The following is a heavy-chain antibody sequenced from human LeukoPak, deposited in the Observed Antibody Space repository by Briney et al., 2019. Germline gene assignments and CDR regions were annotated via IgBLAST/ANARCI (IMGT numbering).Heavy chain of an antibody. CDR2: IYYSGST. V-gene: IGHV4-61*05. Sequence: SETLSLTCTVTGGSISSTSYYWGWIRQPPGKGLEWIGYIYYSGSTNYNPSLKSRVTISVDTSKNQFSLKLSSVTAADTAVYYCARRPLGITFYAFDIWGQGTMVTVSS. D-gene: IGHD3-16*01. J-gene: IGHJ3*02. CDR1: GGSISSTSYY. CDR3: ARRPLGITFYAFDI.